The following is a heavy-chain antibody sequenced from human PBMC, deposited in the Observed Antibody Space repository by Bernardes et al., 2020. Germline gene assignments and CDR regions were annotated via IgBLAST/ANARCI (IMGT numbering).Heavy chain of an antibody. D-gene: IGHD1-26*01. CDR2: IYYSGIT. CDR3: ARHRGGVYYSFLDP. J-gene: IGHJ5*02. V-gene: IGHV4-39*01. Sequence: SEPLSLTCTVSGGSLSISSYYWGWVLQPPVKGLDWIGSIYYSGITYYNPYLKRRVTISVDTSKNQFSLKLSSVSAADTAVYYCARHRGGVYYSFLDPWGQGTLVTVSS. CDR1: GGSLSISSYY.